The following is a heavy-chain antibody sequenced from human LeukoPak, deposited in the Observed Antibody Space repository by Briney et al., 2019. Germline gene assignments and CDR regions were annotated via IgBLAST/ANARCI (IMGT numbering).Heavy chain of an antibody. Sequence: GGSLRLSCAASGFTFSSYAMHWVRQAPGKGVEWVAVISYDGSNKYYADPVKGRFTISRDNSKTTLYLQMNSLRAEDTAVYYCATDFRYSGYDSPFDYWGQGTLVTVSS. CDR3: ATDFRYSGYDSPFDY. CDR2: ISYDGSNK. V-gene: IGHV3-30*04. J-gene: IGHJ4*02. D-gene: IGHD5-12*01. CDR1: GFTFSSYA.